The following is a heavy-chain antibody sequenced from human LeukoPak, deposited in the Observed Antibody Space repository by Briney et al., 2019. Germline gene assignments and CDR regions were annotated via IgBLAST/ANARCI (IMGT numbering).Heavy chain of an antibody. CDR2: ISYDGDNK. CDR1: EFSFSTYA. J-gene: IGHJ6*02. V-gene: IGHV3-30-3*01. CDR3: AKGGYCSSTGCSSYGMDV. Sequence: GGSLRLSCAASEFSFSTYAMHWVRQAPGKGLEWVALISYDGDNKYFADSVKGRFTISRDNSKNTLYLQMNSLRAEDTAVYYCAKGGYCSSTGCSSYGMDVWGQGTTVTVSS. D-gene: IGHD2-2*01.